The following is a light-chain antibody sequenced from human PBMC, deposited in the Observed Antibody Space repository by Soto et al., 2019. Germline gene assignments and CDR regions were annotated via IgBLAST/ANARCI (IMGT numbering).Light chain of an antibody. CDR3: QQYNTYPLT. Sequence: DIQMTQSPSTLSASVGDRVTITCRASQSISTWLAWYQQKPGKAPKLLIYKESSLESGIPSRFSGSGSGTDFPLTISSLQPDDFATYFCQQYNTYPLTFGGGTTVEIK. CDR1: QSISTW. CDR2: KES. V-gene: IGKV1-5*03. J-gene: IGKJ4*01.